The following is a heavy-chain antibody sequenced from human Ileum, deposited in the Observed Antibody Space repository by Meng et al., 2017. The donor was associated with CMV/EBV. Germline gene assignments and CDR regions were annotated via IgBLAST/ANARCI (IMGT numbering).Heavy chain of an antibody. J-gene: IGHJ4*02. CDR3: GRTPIYSDGVGDH. CDR2: LSSNSYYI. D-gene: IGHD4-11*01. V-gene: IGHV3-21*04. Sequence: GGSLRLSCAASGFTFSKYTINWVRQAPGKGLEWVSSLSSNSYYIYYADSVKGRFTISRDDSKNTVYLQMSSLRAEDTAIYYCGRTPIYSDGVGDHWGQGTLVTVSS. CDR1: GFTFSKYT.